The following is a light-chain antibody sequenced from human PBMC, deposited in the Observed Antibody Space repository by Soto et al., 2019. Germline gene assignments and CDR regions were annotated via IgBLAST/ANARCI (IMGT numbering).Light chain of an antibody. CDR1: QSVSSSY. CDR3: QQYGSSPLLT. J-gene: IGKJ2*01. V-gene: IGKV3-20*01. CDR2: GAS. Sequence: IVLTQSPGTLSLSPGERATLSCRASQSVSSSYLAWYQQKPGQAPRLLIYGASSRATGIPDRFSGSGSGTDFTLTIIRLEPEDFAVYYCQQYGSSPLLTFGQGTKLEIK.